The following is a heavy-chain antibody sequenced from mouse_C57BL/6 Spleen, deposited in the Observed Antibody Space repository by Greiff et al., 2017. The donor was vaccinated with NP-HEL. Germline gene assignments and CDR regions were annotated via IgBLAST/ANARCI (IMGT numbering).Heavy chain of an antibody. J-gene: IGHJ3*01. CDR2: IDPETGGT. CDR3: ARDGNYRHPFAY. Sequence: VQLQQSGAELVRPGASVTLSCKASGYTFTDYEMHWVKQTPVHGLEWIGAIDPETGGTAYNQKFKGKSTLTVDKSSSTAYMQLSSLTSEDSAVYYCARDGNYRHPFAYWGQGTLVTVSA. D-gene: IGHD2-1*01. CDR1: GYTFTDYE. V-gene: IGHV1-15*01.